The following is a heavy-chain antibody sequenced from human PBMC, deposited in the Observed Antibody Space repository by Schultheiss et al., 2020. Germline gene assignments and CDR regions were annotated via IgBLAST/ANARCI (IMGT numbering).Heavy chain of an antibody. D-gene: IGHD3-16*01. V-gene: IGHV2-5*02. J-gene: IGHJ3*02. CDR3: ARFLNASPVLWASDI. Sequence: SGPTLVKPTQTLTLTCTFSGSSLSTSGVGVGWIRQPPGKALEWIGLIYWDDDKRYSPSLKSRLSIARDTSTNQVVLTMTNMDPVDTATYYCARFLNASPVLWASDIWDQVEMVNVSS. CDR1: GSSLSTSGVG. CDR2: IYWDDDK.